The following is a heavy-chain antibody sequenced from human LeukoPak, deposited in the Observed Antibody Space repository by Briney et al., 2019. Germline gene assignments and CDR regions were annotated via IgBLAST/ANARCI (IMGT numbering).Heavy chain of an antibody. CDR2: ISSSGSTI. J-gene: IGHJ4*02. CDR1: GFTFSSYE. D-gene: IGHD3-22*01. V-gene: IGHV3-48*03. Sequence: GGSLRLSCAASGFTFSSYEMNWVRQAPGKGLEWVSYISSSGSTIYYADSVKGRFTISRDNAKNSLYLQMNSLRAEDTAVYYCARDGSGADYYDSSGYFDYWGQGTLVTVSS. CDR3: ARDGSGADYYDSSGYFDY.